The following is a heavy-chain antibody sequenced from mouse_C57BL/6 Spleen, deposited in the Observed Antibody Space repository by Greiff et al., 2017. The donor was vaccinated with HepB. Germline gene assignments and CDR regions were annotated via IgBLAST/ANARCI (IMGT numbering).Heavy chain of an antibody. CDR2: ISSGGSYT. J-gene: IGHJ2*01. Sequence: EVQLLQSGGDLVKPGASLKLSCAASGFTFSSYGMSWVRQTPDKRLEWVATISSGGSYTYYPHSVKGRFTISRDNAKNTLYLQMSSLKSEDTAMYYCARQGDPTVVAGFDYWGQGTTLTVSS. CDR3: ARQGDPTVVAGFDY. CDR1: GFTFSSYG. V-gene: IGHV5-6*01. D-gene: IGHD1-1*01.